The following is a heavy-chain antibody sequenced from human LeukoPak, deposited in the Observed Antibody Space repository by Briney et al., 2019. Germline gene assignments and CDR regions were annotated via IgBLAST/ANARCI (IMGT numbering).Heavy chain of an antibody. J-gene: IGHJ4*02. CDR1: GFTFTSYG. CDR2: MSYDGSNE. D-gene: IGHD4-17*01. Sequence: GRSLRLSCAVSGFTFTSYGMHWVRQAPGKGLEWVAFMSYDGSNEYYADSVEGLFTMSRDNSENTLHLQMNSLRVEDTAVYYCAKGRTRLTTTPFDYWGQGTLVTVSS. V-gene: IGHV3-30*18. CDR3: AKGRTRLTTTPFDY.